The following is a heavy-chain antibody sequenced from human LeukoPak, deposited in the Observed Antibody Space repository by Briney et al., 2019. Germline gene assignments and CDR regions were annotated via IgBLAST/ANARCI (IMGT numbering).Heavy chain of an antibody. CDR1: GFTFSSYG. Sequence: GGSLRLSCAASGFTFSSYGMHWVRQAPGKGLEWVAFIRYDGSNKYYADSVRGRFTISRDNSRNTLYLQMNSLRAEDTAVYYCAKLLSGYDRFDYWGQGTLVTVSS. CDR2: IRYDGSNK. J-gene: IGHJ4*02. D-gene: IGHD5-12*01. CDR3: AKLLSGYDRFDY. V-gene: IGHV3-30*02.